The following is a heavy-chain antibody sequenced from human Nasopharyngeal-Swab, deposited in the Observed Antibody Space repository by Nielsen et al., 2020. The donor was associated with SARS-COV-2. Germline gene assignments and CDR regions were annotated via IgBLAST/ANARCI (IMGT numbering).Heavy chain of an antibody. CDR2: ISWNSGSI. CDR3: ARRTYDSLNSYWYFDL. D-gene: IGHD2/OR15-2a*01. V-gene: IGHV3-9*01. Sequence: WIRQPPGKGLEWVSGISWNSGSIGYADSVKGRFTISRDNAKNSLYLQMNSLRAEDTALYYCARRTYDSLNSYWYFDLWGRGTLVTVSS. J-gene: IGHJ2*01.